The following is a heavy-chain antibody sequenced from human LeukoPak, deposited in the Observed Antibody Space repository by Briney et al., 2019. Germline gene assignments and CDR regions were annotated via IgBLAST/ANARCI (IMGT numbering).Heavy chain of an antibody. CDR1: GFTFSSYE. Sequence: GGSLRLSCAASGFTFSSYEMNWVRQAPGKGLEWVSYISSRGSAIYYADSVKGRFTISRDNAKNSLYLQMNSLRAEDTAVYYCARRELVRGAFDIWGQGTMVTVSS. J-gene: IGHJ3*02. V-gene: IGHV3-48*03. D-gene: IGHD6-13*01. CDR3: ARRELVRGAFDI. CDR2: ISSRGSAI.